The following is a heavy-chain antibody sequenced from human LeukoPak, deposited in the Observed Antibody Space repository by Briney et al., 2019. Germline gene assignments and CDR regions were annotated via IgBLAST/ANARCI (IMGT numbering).Heavy chain of an antibody. D-gene: IGHD1-26*01. CDR2: TYYKSKWYN. V-gene: IGHV6-1*01. Sequence: SQTLSLTYALSGDSVSINSATWNWIRQSPSRGLEWLGSTYYKSKWYNDYAVSVKSRIAINSDTSKIQFSLQLSSVTPEDTAVYYCARVSSPWSPRDAFDIWGQGTVVTVSS. CDR1: GDSVSINSAT. CDR3: ARVSSPWSPRDAFDI. J-gene: IGHJ3*02.